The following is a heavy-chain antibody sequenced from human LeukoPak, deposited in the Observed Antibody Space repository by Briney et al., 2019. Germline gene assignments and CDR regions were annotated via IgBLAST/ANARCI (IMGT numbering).Heavy chain of an antibody. CDR2: ISGSAGST. J-gene: IGHJ4*02. Sequence: GGSLRLSCAASGFTFSTYAMSWVRQAPGKGLEWVSAISGSAGSTYYADSVKGRFTISRDDSKNTLYLQMNSLRAEDTALYSSAKDIAAVAGKGYLHYWGQGPVVTVSS. CDR1: GFTFSTYA. V-gene: IGHV3-23*01. D-gene: IGHD6-19*01. CDR3: AKDIAAVAGKGYLHY.